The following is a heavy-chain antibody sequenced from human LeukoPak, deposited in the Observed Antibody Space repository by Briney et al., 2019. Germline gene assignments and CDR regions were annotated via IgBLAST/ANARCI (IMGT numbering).Heavy chain of an antibody. Sequence: PGGSLRLSCAASGFTLSSYFMNWVRQAPGKGLEWVANIKPDGSETYYVDSVKGRFTISRDNTKNSLYLQMNSLRAEDTAVYYCARGGSWSFDYWGQGTPVSVSS. D-gene: IGHD3-10*01. CDR3: ARGGSWSFDY. J-gene: IGHJ4*02. V-gene: IGHV3-7*01. CDR1: GFTLSSYF. CDR2: IKPDGSET.